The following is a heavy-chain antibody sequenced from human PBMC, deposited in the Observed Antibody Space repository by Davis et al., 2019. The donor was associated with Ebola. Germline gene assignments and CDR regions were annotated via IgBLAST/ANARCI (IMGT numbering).Heavy chain of an antibody. D-gene: IGHD3-10*01. CDR1: GFSFSKHF. CDR2: TNSDGSIT. J-gene: IGHJ5*02. V-gene: IGHV3-74*01. Sequence: GESLKISCAASGFSFSKHFMHWVRQAPGKGLVWVSRTNSDGSITSYADSVKGRFTISRDNSKNTLYLQMNSLRTEDTAVYYCAKDVGDGEASWGQGTLVTVSS. CDR3: AKDVGDGEAS.